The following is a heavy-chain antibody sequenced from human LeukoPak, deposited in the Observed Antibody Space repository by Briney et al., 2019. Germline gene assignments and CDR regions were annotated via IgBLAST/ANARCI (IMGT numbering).Heavy chain of an antibody. CDR2: INPNSGGT. CDR1: GYTFTGYY. J-gene: IGHJ3*02. V-gene: IGHV1-2*02. CDR3: AREAVALSSSALRAFDI. Sequence: ASVKVSCKASGYTFTGYYMHWVRQAPGQGLEWMGWINPNSGGTNYAQKFQGRVTMTRDTSISTAYMELSRLRSDDTAVYYCAREAVALSSSALRAFDIWGQGTMVTVSS. D-gene: IGHD6-13*01.